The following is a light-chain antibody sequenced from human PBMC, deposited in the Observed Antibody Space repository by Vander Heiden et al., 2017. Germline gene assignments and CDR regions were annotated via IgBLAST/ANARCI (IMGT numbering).Light chain of an antibody. V-gene: IGKV3-11*01. CDR2: DAS. J-gene: IGKJ4*01. CDR3: QQRSNWPPLT. CDR1: QSVSSY. Sequence: EIVLTQSPATLSLSPGERATLSCRARQSVSSYLAWYQQKPGQAPRLLIYDASNRATGIPARFSGSGAGTDFSITISSLVPEDVAAYYCQQRSNWPPLTFGGGTKVESK.